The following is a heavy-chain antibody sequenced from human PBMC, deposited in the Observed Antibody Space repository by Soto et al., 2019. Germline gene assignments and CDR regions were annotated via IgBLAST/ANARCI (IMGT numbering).Heavy chain of an antibody. CDR3: ARDTGYYGSGSYRNWFDP. V-gene: IGHV3-11*05. Sequence: GGALRLPCAVSAFTFSDYYMSCIPQAPGKGLEWVSYISSSSSYTNYADSVKGRFTISRDNAKNSLYLQMNSLRAEDTAVYYCARDTGYYGSGSYRNWFDPWGQGTLVTVSS. D-gene: IGHD3-10*01. CDR2: ISSSSSYT. CDR1: AFTFSDYY. J-gene: IGHJ5*02.